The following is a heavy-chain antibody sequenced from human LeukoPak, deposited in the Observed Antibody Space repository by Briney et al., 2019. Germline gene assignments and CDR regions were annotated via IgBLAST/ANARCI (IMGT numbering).Heavy chain of an antibody. CDR2: ISSSGSTI. Sequence: PGGSLRLSCAASGFTFSDYYMSWIRQAPGKGLEWVSYISSSGSTIYYADSVKGRFTISRDNAKNSLYLQMNSLRAEDTAVYYRARDVIDCSSTSCYLDWFDPWGQGTLVTVSS. CDR3: ARDVIDCSSTSCYLDWFDP. CDR1: GFTFSDYY. V-gene: IGHV3-11*04. D-gene: IGHD2-2*01. J-gene: IGHJ5*02.